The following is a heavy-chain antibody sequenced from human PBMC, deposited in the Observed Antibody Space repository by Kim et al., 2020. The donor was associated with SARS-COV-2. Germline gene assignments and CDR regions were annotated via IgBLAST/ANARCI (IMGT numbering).Heavy chain of an antibody. CDR2: INPNSGGT. V-gene: IGHV1-2*05. CDR1: GYTFTGYY. D-gene: IGHD6-13*01. J-gene: IGHJ4*02. Sequence: ASVKVSCKASGYTFTGYYMHWVRQAPGQGLEWMGRINPNSGGTNYAQKFQGRVTMTRDTSISTAYMELSRLRSDDTVVYYCARSGYSSSWYAVDYFDYWGQGTLVTVSS. CDR3: ARSGYSSSWYAVDYFDY.